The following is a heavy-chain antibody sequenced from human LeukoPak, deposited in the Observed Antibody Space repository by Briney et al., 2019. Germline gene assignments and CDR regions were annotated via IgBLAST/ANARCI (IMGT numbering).Heavy chain of an antibody. CDR2: INRYGPT. CDR1: GFSVSNKY. D-gene: IGHD2-2*01. V-gene: IGHV3-66*01. Sequence: PGGSLRLSCAASGFSVSNKYMSWVRQAAGKGLEWGSTINRYGPTFHADSVQGRLTLSRDNYRNPLYLQIDSLTAEVTPLYLCGRGGYDMYDWAQGPTVSVPS. J-gene: IGHJ6*01. CDR3: GRGGYDMYD.